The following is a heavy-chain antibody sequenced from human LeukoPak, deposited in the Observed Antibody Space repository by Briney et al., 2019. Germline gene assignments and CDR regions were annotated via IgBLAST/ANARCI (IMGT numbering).Heavy chain of an antibody. J-gene: IGHJ6*03. V-gene: IGHV3-30*04. CDR3: ARDSFFGYYYYYMDV. CDR2: ISYDGSNK. D-gene: IGHD3-3*01. Sequence: GGSLRLSCAASGFTFSSYAMHWVRQAPGKGLEWVAVISYDGSNKYYADSVKGRFTISRDNSKNTLYLQMNSLRAGDTAVYYCARDSFFGYYYYYMDVWGKGTTVTISS. CDR1: GFTFSSYA.